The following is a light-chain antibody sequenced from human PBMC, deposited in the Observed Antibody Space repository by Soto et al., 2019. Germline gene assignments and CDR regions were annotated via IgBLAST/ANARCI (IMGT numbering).Light chain of an antibody. Sequence: QSALTQPPSASGSPGQSVTISCTGTYSDVGGYNYVSWYQQHPGKAPKLMIYEVSKRPSGVPDRFSGSKSGNTASLTVSGLQAEDEAGYYCSSYAGDNILVFGGGTQLTVL. CDR3: SSYAGDNILV. J-gene: IGLJ2*01. CDR2: EVS. CDR1: YSDVGGYNY. V-gene: IGLV2-8*01.